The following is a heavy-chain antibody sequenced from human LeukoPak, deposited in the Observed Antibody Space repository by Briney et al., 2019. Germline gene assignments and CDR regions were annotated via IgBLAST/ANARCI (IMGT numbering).Heavy chain of an antibody. CDR3: ARESLLLWFGELFPNYYYYMDV. J-gene: IGHJ6*03. V-gene: IGHV4-4*07. CDR1: GGSISSYY. CDR2: IYTNGST. D-gene: IGHD3-10*01. Sequence: PSETLSLTCTVSGGSISSYYWSWIRQPAGKGLEWIGRIYTNGSTNYNPSLKSRVTMSVDTSKNQFSLKLSSVTAADTAVYYCARESLLLWFGELFPNYYYYMDVWGKGTTVTISS.